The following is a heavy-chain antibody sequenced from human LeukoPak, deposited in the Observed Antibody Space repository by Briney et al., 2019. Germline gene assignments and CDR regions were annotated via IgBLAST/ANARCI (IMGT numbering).Heavy chain of an antibody. V-gene: IGHV3-11*01. J-gene: IGHJ6*03. D-gene: IGHD2-15*01. CDR2: ISTSGTTI. Sequence: GGSLRLSCAASGFIFSDYYMSWIRQAPGKGLEWISYISTSGTTIYYADSVKGRFTISRDNAMNSLYLQMNSLRAEDTAIYYCARDLYCSDGDCYSVLDIPHYYVDVWGKGTTVTISS. CDR3: ARDLYCSDGDCYSVLDIPHYYVDV. CDR1: GFIFSDYY.